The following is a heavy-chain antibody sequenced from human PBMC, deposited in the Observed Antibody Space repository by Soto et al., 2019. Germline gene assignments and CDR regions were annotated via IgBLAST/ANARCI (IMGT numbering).Heavy chain of an antibody. CDR2: ISSSGGST. J-gene: IGHJ4*02. CDR3: AKAQGGSYFDY. V-gene: IGHV3-23*01. Sequence: GGSLRLSCAASGFTFSSNAMSWVRQAPGKGLEWVSGISSSGGSTYYADSVKGRFTISRDNSKDMLYLQMNNLRAEDTAVYYCAKAQGGSYFDYWGQGTLVTVSS. D-gene: IGHD2-15*01. CDR1: GFTFSSNA.